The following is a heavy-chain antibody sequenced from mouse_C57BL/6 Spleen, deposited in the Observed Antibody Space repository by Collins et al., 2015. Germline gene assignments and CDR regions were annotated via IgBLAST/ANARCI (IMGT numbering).Heavy chain of an antibody. J-gene: IGHJ4*01. CDR2: ISYDGNN. Sequence: DVRLQESGPGLVKPSQSLSLTCSVTGYSITSGYYWNWIRQFPGNKLEWMGCISYDGNNNYNPSLKNRISITRDTSKNQFFLKLNSVTTEDTATYYCARGMITTAMDYWGQGTSVTVSS. CDR1: GYSITSGYY. V-gene: IGHV3-6*02. D-gene: IGHD2-4*01. CDR3: ARGMITTAMDY.